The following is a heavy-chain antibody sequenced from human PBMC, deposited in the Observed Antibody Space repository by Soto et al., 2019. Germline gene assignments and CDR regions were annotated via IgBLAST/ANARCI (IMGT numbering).Heavy chain of an antibody. CDR2: TIPILSMS. J-gene: IGHJ4*02. Sequence: QVHLVQSGAELRKPGSSVRVSCKASGDTFNSYTINWVRQAPGLGLEWMGRTIPILSMSNYALKFQGRLTITADKTTSTAYMVLSSLRSEDKAIYYCATSYGSGSQAFDYWGQGALVTVSS. CDR3: ATSYGSGSQAFDY. CDR1: GDTFNSYT. V-gene: IGHV1-69*02. D-gene: IGHD3-10*01.